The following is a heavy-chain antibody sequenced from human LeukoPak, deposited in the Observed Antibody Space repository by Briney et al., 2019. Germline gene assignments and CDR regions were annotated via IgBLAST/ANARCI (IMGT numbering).Heavy chain of an antibody. D-gene: IGHD5-18*01. J-gene: IGHJ4*02. V-gene: IGHV3-30*02. CDR3: ATKGRGGYSYGYTLDY. Sequence: GGSLRLSCAASGFTFSSYGMHWVRQAPGKGLEWVAFIRYDGSNKYYADSVKGRLTISRDNSKNTLYLQMNSLRAEDTAVYYCATKGRGGYSYGYTLDYWGQGTLVTVSS. CDR2: IRYDGSNK. CDR1: GFTFSSYG.